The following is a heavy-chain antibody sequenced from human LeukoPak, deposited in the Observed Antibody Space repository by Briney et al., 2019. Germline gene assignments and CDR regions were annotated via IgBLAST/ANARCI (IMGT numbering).Heavy chain of an antibody. D-gene: IGHD6-19*01. J-gene: IGHJ4*02. Sequence: GGSLRLSCAASGFTFSSYSMNWVRQAPGKGLEWVSSISSSSSYIYYADSVKGRFTISRDKAKNSLYLQMNSLRAEDTAVYYCARDYEYSSGWYAGGDYWGQGTLVTVSS. V-gene: IGHV3-21*01. CDR1: GFTFSSYS. CDR3: ARDYEYSSGWYAGGDY. CDR2: ISSSSSYI.